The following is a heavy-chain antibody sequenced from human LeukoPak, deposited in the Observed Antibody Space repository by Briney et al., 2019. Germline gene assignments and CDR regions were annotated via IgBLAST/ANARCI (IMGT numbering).Heavy chain of an antibody. V-gene: IGHV5-51*01. D-gene: IGHD1-26*01. CDR2: IYPGDSNI. J-gene: IGHJ4*02. CDR1: GYSFTSYW. CDR3: ARRRDLYSGSYYPFDY. Sequence: GESLKISCKGSGYSFTSYWIGWVRQMPGKGLEWMGIIYPGDSNIRYSPSFQGQVTISADKSISTAYLQWSSLKASDTAMYYCARRRDLYSGSYYPFDYWGQGTLVTVSS.